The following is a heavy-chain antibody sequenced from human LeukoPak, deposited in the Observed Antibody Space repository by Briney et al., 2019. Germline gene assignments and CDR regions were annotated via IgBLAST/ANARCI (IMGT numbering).Heavy chain of an antibody. V-gene: IGHV3-23*01. D-gene: IGHD5-12*01. CDR1: GFTFSSYW. Sequence: GGSLRLSCAASGFTFSSYWMNWVRQAPGKGLEWVSAISGSGGSTYYADSVKGRFTISRDNSKNTLYLQMNSLRAEDTAVYYCARVTGLRNFDYWGQGTLVTVSS. CDR3: ARVTGLRNFDY. CDR2: ISGSGGST. J-gene: IGHJ4*02.